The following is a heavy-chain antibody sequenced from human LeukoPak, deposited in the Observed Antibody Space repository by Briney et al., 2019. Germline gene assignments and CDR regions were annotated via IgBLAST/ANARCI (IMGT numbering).Heavy chain of an antibody. CDR3: ARGTVRTVWGSYTSFGY. CDR2: IHYTGST. D-gene: IGHD3-16*01. Sequence: PSETLSLTCTVSGGSINSSNYYWGWIRQPPGKGLEWIGSIHYTGSTYYNPALKSRVTISVDGSKNQISLRLSTVTAADTAVYYCARGTVRTVWGSYTSFGYWGQGTLVTVSS. J-gene: IGHJ4*02. CDR1: GGSINSSNYY. V-gene: IGHV4-39*01.